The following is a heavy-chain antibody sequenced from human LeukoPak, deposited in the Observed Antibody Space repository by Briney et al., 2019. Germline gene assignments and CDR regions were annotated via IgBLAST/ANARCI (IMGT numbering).Heavy chain of an antibody. Sequence: ASVRVSCKTSGFTFRTSAVQWVRQARGQRLEWIGWIIVGSGQTNYIPSLQGRLTITRDLSTSTAYMDLSGLRSEDTAVYYCAKDRSLKTRGYSYGHWDYWGQGTLVTVSS. CDR2: IIVGSGQT. CDR1: GFTFRTSA. V-gene: IGHV1-58*01. CDR3: AKDRSLKTRGYSYGHWDY. D-gene: IGHD5-18*01. J-gene: IGHJ4*02.